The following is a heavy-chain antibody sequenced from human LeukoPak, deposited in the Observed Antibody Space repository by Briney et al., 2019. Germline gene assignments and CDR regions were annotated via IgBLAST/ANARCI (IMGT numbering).Heavy chain of an antibody. J-gene: IGHJ5*02. CDR3: ARVSGIVVVPAALPYNWFDP. Sequence: GESLKISCKGPGYSFTSYWIGWVRQMPGKGLEWMGIIYPGDSDTRYSPSFQGQVTISADKSISTAYLQWSSLKASDTAMYYCARVSGIVVVPAALPYNWFDPWGQGTLVTVSS. V-gene: IGHV5-51*01. D-gene: IGHD2-2*01. CDR2: IYPGDSDT. CDR1: GYSFTSYW.